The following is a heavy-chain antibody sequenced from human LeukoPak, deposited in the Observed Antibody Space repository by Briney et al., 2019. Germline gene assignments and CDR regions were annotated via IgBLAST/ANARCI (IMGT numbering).Heavy chain of an antibody. CDR2: IKSKTDGGTT. V-gene: IGHV3-15*01. CDR3: TTEKVTVTSYNWFDP. CDR1: GFTFSNAW. J-gene: IGHJ5*02. Sequence: GGSLRLSCAASGFTFSNAWMSWVRQAPGKGLEWVGRIKSKTDGGTTDYAAPVKGRFTISRDDSKNTLYLHMNSLKTEDTAVYYCTTEKVTVTSYNWFDPWGQGTLVTVSS. D-gene: IGHD4-17*01.